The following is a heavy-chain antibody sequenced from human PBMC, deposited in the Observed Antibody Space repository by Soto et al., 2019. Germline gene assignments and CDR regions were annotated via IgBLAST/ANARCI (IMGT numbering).Heavy chain of an antibody. Sequence: GGSLRLSCAASGFTFSSYAMSWVRQAPGKGLEWVSAVTGSGGRTYYADSVKGRFTISRDNSKNTLWLQMNSLRAEDTAVYYCAKVDCSSTSCYAVDYWGQGTLVTVSS. V-gene: IGHV3-23*01. J-gene: IGHJ4*02. CDR1: GFTFSSYA. CDR2: VTGSGGRT. CDR3: AKVDCSSTSCYAVDY. D-gene: IGHD2-2*01.